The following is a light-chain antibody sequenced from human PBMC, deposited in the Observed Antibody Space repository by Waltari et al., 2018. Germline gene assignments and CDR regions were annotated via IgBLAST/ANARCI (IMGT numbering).Light chain of an antibody. Sequence: DIQLTQSPSSLSASEGDRVTITCRASQNIRSYLNWYQQSPGKAPNLLIYGASSLQSGIPSRFSGSGYGTDFTLTISILQPEDFTTYYCQQGYTAPLTFGGGTKLEIK. CDR1: QNIRSY. V-gene: IGKV1-39*01. CDR3: QQGYTAPLT. J-gene: IGKJ4*01. CDR2: GAS.